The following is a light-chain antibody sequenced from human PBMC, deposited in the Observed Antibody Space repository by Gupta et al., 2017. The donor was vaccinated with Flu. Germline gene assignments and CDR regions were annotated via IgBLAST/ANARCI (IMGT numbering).Light chain of an antibody. CDR1: SGSFSTSYY. V-gene: IGLV8-61*01. CDR3: VQYMDSSIAV. CDR2: STN. Sequence: TLVTHDPSFSVSPGRPVPLTCGLSSGSFSTSYYPSWYQQTPGQAPRTLIYSTNTRSSGVPDRCSACILGKNAATTTTGAQADDDADDYCVQYMDSSIAVFGGGTKVTVL. J-gene: IGLJ3*02.